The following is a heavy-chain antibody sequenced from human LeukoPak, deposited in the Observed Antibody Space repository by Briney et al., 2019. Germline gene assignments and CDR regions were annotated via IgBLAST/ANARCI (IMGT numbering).Heavy chain of an antibody. D-gene: IGHD3-22*01. Sequence: GGSLRLSCAASGFTFSDYYLSWIGQAPGKGLEWVSYISSTGGGSYIYYAGSVKGRFTISRDNAKNSLYLQMNSLRAEDTAVYYCARHMANMISYYYYGMNVWGQGTTVTISS. CDR3: ARHMANMISYYYYGMNV. J-gene: IGHJ6*02. CDR2: ISSTGGGSYI. V-gene: IGHV3-11*01. CDR1: GFTFSDYY.